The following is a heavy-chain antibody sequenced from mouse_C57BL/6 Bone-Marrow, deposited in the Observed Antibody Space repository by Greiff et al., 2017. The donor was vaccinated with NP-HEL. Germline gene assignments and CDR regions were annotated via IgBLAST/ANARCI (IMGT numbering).Heavy chain of an antibody. CDR1: GYTFTDYY. Sequence: EVQLQQSGPELVKPGASVKISCKASGYTFTDYYMNWVKQSHGKSLEWIGDINPNNGGTSYNQKFKGKATLTVDKSSSTAYMELRSLTSEDSAVYYCARKGFAIGYDGPYYAMDYWGQGTSVTVSS. CDR3: ARKGFAIGYDGPYYAMDY. J-gene: IGHJ4*01. V-gene: IGHV1-26*01. CDR2: INPNNGGT. D-gene: IGHD2-2*01.